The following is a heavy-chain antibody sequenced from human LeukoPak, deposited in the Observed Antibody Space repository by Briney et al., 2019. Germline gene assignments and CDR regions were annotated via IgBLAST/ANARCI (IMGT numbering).Heavy chain of an antibody. CDR1: GFTFSSYA. V-gene: IGHV4-38-2*01. Sequence: GSLRLSCAASGFTFSSYAMSWIRQPPGKGLEWIGSIYDSGNTYYNPSLKSRVTVSVDTSKNQFSLSLSSVTAADTAVYYCARGGYDWAAFDIWGQGTMVTVSS. CDR2: IYDSGNT. CDR3: ARGGYDWAAFDI. D-gene: IGHD5-12*01. J-gene: IGHJ3*02.